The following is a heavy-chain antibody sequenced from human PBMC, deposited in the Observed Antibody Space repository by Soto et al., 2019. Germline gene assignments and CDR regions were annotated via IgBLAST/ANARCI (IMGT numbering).Heavy chain of an antibody. CDR2: LYDNGGA. D-gene: IGHD1-7*01. V-gene: IGHV4-31*03. CDR3: SMVKGGTTRRAFDS. Sequence: QVQLQESGPGLVKPSQTLSLTCTVSGDSISSGGYYWSLIRQHPGKGLEWIGYLYDNGGAYYSPSLKGRVVISVGRSENQCSLMLSSVTGADTAVYYCSMVKGGTTRRAFDSWGQGTLVTVSS. J-gene: IGHJ4*02. CDR1: GDSISSGGYY.